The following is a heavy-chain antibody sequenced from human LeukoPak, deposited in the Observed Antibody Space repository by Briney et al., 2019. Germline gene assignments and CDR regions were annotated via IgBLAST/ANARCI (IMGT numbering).Heavy chain of an antibody. CDR2: INRGGANI. D-gene: IGHD6-19*01. V-gene: IGHV3-48*03. Sequence: AVYLRLSCVASGFTFSSYEMNWVRQAPGKGLEWVSYINRGGANIYYADSVKGRFTIARDNTKNSLYLQMNSLRAADTAVYYCARDYGRWLGERVFDIWGQGTVVSVS. CDR3: ARDYGRWLGERVFDI. J-gene: IGHJ3*02. CDR1: GFTFSSYE.